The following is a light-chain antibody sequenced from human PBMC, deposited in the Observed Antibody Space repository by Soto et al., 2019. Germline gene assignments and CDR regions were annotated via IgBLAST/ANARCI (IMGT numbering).Light chain of an antibody. CDR2: AAS. CDR3: QQSYSSPPT. J-gene: IGKJ1*01. CDR1: QSISNN. V-gene: IGKV1-39*01. Sequence: IQMTQSPSSLSASVEDRVIITCRASQSISNNLNWYQQKPGKAPTLLIFAASSLQSGVPSRFSGSRSGPDFTLTISSLQPEDFATYYCQQSYSSPPTFGQGTKVDIK.